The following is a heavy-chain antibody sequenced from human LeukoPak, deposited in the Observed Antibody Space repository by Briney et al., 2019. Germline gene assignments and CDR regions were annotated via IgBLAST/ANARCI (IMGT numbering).Heavy chain of an antibody. V-gene: IGHV4-59*12. CDR3: AREAPISDSGNYYKSLGY. CDR1: GGSISSYY. CDR2: IYYTGST. D-gene: IGHD3-10*01. J-gene: IGHJ4*02. Sequence: SETLSLTCTISGGSISSYYWSWIRQPPGKGLEWIGYIYYTGSTNHNPSLKSRVTISVDTSKNQFSLKLRSVTAADTAVYYCAREAPISDSGNYYKSLGYWGQGTLVTVSS.